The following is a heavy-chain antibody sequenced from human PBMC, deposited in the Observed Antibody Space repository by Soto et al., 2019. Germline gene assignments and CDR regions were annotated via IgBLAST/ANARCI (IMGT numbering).Heavy chain of an antibody. Sequence: QVQLVESGGGVVQPGRSLRLSCAASGFTFSSYGMHWVRQAPGKGLEWVAVIWYDGSNKYYADSVKGRFTISRDNSKNTLYLQMNSLRAEDTAVYYCARAGEWGYAFDIWGQGTMVTVSS. CDR1: GFTFSSYG. CDR3: ARAGEWGYAFDI. CDR2: IWYDGSNK. V-gene: IGHV3-33*01. J-gene: IGHJ3*02. D-gene: IGHD3-16*01.